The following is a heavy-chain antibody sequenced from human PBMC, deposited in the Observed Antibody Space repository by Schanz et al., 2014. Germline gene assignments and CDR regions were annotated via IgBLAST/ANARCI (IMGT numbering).Heavy chain of an antibody. CDR3: ARAGQDYSDSSGYATYYFGN. D-gene: IGHD3-22*01. Sequence: QVQLVQSGAEVKKPGSSVKVSCKASGGTFSSFAIFWVRQAPGQGLEWMGTIIPILDITNYAQKFQGRVTITEDKSTSTAYMELSTLRSEDTAVYYCARAGQDYSDSSGYATYYFGNWGQGTLVTVSS. CDR1: GGTFSSFA. J-gene: IGHJ4*02. V-gene: IGHV1-69*04. CDR2: IIPILDIT.